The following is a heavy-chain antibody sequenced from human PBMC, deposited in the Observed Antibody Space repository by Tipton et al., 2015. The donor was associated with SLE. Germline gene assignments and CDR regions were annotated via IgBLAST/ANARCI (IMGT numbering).Heavy chain of an antibody. V-gene: IGHV4-59*11. D-gene: IGHD5-18*01. Sequence: TLSLTCTVSGGSFTSHYWSWIRQPPGKGLEWIGCMHYSGNTAYSPSLRSRVTMSVDTSKKQISLKLSSVTAADTALYYCAAHLWLHYFDYWGQGTLVSVSS. CDR1: GGSFTSHY. J-gene: IGHJ4*02. CDR3: AAHLWLHYFDY. CDR2: MHYSGNT.